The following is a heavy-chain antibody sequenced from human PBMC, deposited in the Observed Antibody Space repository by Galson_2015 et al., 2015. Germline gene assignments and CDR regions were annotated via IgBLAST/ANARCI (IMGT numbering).Heavy chain of an antibody. CDR2: ISHNGRTQ. CDR1: GFTFSTYG. D-gene: IGHD1-26*01. V-gene: IGHV3-30*03. CDR3: ATQRGIVGAALGYYFDY. J-gene: IGHJ4*02. Sequence: SLRLSCAASGFTFSTYGIHWVRQAPGRGLEWVAVISHNGRTQHYADSVKGRFTISRDNPKNTQYLQLNSPRTEDTALYYCATQRGIVGAALGYYFDYWGQGTLVTVSS.